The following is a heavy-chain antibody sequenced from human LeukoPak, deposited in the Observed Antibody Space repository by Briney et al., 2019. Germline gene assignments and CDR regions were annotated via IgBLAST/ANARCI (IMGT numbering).Heavy chain of an antibody. D-gene: IGHD1-26*01. CDR1: GFTFSGYA. J-gene: IGHJ4*02. CDR3: VRDQGAPDY. Sequence: PGGSLRLSCAASGFTFSGYAMNWVRQAPGKGLEWISYISGDSSQIFYADSVKRRFTTSRDNAKNSLHLQMSSLRVEDTALYYCVRDQGAPDYWGQGTLLTVSS. CDR2: ISGDSSQI. V-gene: IGHV3-48*01.